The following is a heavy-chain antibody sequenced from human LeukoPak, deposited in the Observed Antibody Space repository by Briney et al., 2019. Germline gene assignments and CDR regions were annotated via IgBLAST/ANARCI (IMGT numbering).Heavy chain of an antibody. Sequence: SEPLSLTCAVSGYPISSGYYWGWIRQPPGKGLEWIGSIYHSGSTYYNPSLKSRVTISVDTSKNHSSLKLSSVTAADTAVYYCARNTTNHTITVTNAFDIWGQGTMVTVSS. CDR3: ARNTTNHTITVTNAFDI. CDR1: GYPISSGYY. J-gene: IGHJ3*02. D-gene: IGHD4-17*01. V-gene: IGHV4-38-2*01. CDR2: IYHSGST.